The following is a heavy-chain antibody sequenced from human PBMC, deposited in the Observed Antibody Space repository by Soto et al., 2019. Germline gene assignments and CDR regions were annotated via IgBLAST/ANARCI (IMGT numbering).Heavy chain of an antibody. CDR3: ARAEAYTTSWYAMDV. V-gene: IGHV1-18*01. J-gene: IGHJ6*02. Sequence: QAQLVQSGAEVKKPGASVKVSCKASGYIFSTSAVTWVRQAPGQGLEWMGWISGLNVNTDDGQKLQGRVSMTIDTSTSTAYMDLRSLRSDDTAVYYCARAEAYTTSWYAMDVWGQGTTVIVSS. D-gene: IGHD2-2*01. CDR2: ISGLNVNT. CDR1: GYIFSTSA.